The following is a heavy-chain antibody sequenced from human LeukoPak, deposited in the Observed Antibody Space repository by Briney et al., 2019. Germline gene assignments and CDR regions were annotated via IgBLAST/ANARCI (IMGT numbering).Heavy chain of an antibody. V-gene: IGHV3-43*02. J-gene: IGHJ4*02. D-gene: IGHD3-10*02. Sequence: LSCATTQITSDEYTLRNASQAPGKGLEWVSLLRGDGGSTYYTDSVKGRFTISRDNSKNSLYLQMNSLITEDTALYYCAKDIEKEPMYYFDYGCKGILVTVS. CDR1: QITSDEYT. CDR3: AKDIEKEPMYYFDY. CDR2: LRGDGGST.